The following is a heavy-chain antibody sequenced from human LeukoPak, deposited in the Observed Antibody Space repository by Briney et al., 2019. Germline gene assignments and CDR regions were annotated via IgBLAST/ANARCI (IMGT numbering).Heavy chain of an antibody. D-gene: IGHD5-24*01. J-gene: IGHJ4*02. V-gene: IGHV3-23*01. CDR3: AKEEVGDGYSFDY. CDR2: VSGSGRNT. Sequence: PGGSLRLSCAGSGFTFSNYAMTWVRQAPGKGLEWVSSVSGSGRNTFYPDSVEGRFTISRDNSKNTVYLQMNSLRADDTAVYYCAKEEVGDGYSFDYWGQGTLVTVSS. CDR1: GFTFSNYA.